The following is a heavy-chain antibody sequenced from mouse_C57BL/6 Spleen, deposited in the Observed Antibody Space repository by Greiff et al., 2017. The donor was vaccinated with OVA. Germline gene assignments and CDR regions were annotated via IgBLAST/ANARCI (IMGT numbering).Heavy chain of an antibody. Sequence: EVKLMESGPGLVKPSQSLSLTCSVTGYSITSGYYWNWIRQFPGNKLEWMGYISYDGSNNYNPSLKNRISITRDTSKNQFFLKLNSVTTEDTATYYCARGDYYDYEFAYWGQGTLVTVSA. V-gene: IGHV3-6*01. CDR1: GYSITSGYY. CDR2: ISYDGSN. D-gene: IGHD2-4*01. CDR3: ARGDYYDYEFAY. J-gene: IGHJ3*01.